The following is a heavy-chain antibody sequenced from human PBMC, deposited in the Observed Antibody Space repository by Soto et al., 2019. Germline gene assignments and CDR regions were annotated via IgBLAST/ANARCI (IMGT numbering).Heavy chain of an antibody. CDR1: GFTFSSYA. Sequence: EVQLLESGGGLVQPGGSLRLSCAASGFTFSSYAMSWVRQAPGKGLEWVSAISGSGGSTYYADSVKGRFTISRDNSKNTLYLQMNSLRAEATAVCYCAKIPHSSSWYLDAFDIWGQGTRVTVSS. CDR2: ISGSGGST. CDR3: AKIPHSSSWYLDAFDI. V-gene: IGHV3-23*01. D-gene: IGHD6-13*01. J-gene: IGHJ3*02.